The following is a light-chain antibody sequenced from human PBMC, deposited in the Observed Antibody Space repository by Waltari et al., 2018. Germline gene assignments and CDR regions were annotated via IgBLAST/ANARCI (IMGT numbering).Light chain of an antibody. CDR3: QHSYSIPFI. J-gene: IGKJ2*01. V-gene: IGKV1-39*01. CDR2: VAT. CDR1: QSIGSY. Sequence: DIQMTQSPSSLSASVRDRVTIPCRASQSIGSYLNWYQRKPGKAPNLLIYVATTLESGVPSRFTGSGSGTEFTLTINSLQPEDVATYYCQHSYSIPFIFGQGTKLEIK.